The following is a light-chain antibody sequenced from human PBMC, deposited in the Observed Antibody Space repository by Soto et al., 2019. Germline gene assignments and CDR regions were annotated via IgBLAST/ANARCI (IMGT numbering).Light chain of an antibody. Sequence: EIVLTQSPATLSLSPGERATLSCRASQSVSTFLAWYQQKPGQAPRLLIYDASNRATGIPARFSGSGSGTDFTLTISSLEPEDFAVYYCQQRTSGPPLTFGGGTTVGIK. CDR2: DAS. CDR1: QSVSTF. CDR3: QQRTSGPPLT. V-gene: IGKV3-11*01. J-gene: IGKJ4*01.